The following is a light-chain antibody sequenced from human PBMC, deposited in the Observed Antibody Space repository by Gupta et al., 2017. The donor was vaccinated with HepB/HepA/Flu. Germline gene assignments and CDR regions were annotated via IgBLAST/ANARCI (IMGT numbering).Light chain of an antibody. CDR1: TGGVTSGHW. V-gene: IGLV7-46*01. J-gene: IGLJ3*02. CDR2: DTS. Sequence: HAVVTQEPSLTVSPGGTVALHCCSSTGGVTSGHWPYWFQQKPGQAPRTLIYDTSKTSSLTPSRFSGSLLGGKAALTLSGALPDDEADYYCFLVYGAVWVFGGGTKLTVL. CDR3: FLVYGAVWV.